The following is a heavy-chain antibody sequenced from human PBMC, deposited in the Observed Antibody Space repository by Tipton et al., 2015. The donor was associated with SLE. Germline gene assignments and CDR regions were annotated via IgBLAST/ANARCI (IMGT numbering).Heavy chain of an antibody. J-gene: IGHJ4*02. CDR2: SYYSGST. CDR3: ARGLVPAAHFDY. Sequence: TLSLTCTVSGGSISSYYWSWIRQPPGKGLEWIGYSYYSGSTYYNPSLKSRVTISADTSKNQFSLKLSSVTAADTAVYYCARGLVPAAHFDYWGQGTLVTVSS. CDR1: GGSISSYY. D-gene: IGHD2-2*01. V-gene: IGHV4-59*06.